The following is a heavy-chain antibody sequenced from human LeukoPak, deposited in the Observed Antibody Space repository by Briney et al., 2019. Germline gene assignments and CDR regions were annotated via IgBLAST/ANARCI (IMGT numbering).Heavy chain of an antibody. V-gene: IGHV3-21*01. J-gene: IGHJ4*02. CDR2: ISSSSNFI. D-gene: IGHD6-13*01. CDR1: GFTFSSYS. Sequence: GGSLRLSCPASGFTFSSYSMSWVRQAPRKGLEWVSSISSSSNFIYYADSVKGRFTISRDNAKNSLYLQMNSLRAEDTAVYYCARDTPYSSSGYFDYWGQGTLVTVSS. CDR3: ARDTPYSSSGYFDY.